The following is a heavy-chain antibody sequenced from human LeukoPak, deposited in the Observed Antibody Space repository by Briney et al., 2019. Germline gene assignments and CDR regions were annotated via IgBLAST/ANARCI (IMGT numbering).Heavy chain of an antibody. J-gene: IGHJ4*02. Sequence: SQTLSLTCAVSGGSISSGSYYWSWIRQPAGKGLEWIGRIYTSGSTNYNPSLKSRVTISVDTSKNQFSLKLSSVTAADTAVYYCAGGSSSGLDYWGQGTLVTVSS. D-gene: IGHD6-6*01. CDR2: IYTSGST. CDR1: GGSISSGSYY. CDR3: AGGSSSGLDY. V-gene: IGHV4-61*02.